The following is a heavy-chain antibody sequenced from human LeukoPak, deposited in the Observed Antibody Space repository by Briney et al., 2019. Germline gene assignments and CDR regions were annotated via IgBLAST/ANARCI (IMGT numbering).Heavy chain of an antibody. J-gene: IGHJ5*02. CDR1: GGTFSSYA. V-gene: IGHV1-69*04. CDR3: ARWDWLEP. Sequence: AVKVSCKASGGTFSSYAISWVRQAPGQGLEWMGRIIPILGIANYAQKFQGRGTITADKSTNTAYMELSSLRSEGTAVYYCARWDWLEPWGEGTLVTVSS. CDR2: IIPILGIA.